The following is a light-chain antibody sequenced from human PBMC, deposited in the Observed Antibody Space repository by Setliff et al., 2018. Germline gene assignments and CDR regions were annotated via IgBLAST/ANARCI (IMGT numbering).Light chain of an antibody. J-gene: IGLJ1*01. V-gene: IGLV2-14*03. CDR2: YVR. CDR1: SSDVGGYDY. CDR3: SSYTGISTYV. Sequence: QSALTQPASVSGSPGQSITIPCTGTSSDVGGYDYVSWYQQHPGKAPKLLIYYVRDRPSGVSDRFSGSKSGNTASLTISGLQAEDEADYYCSSYTGISTYVFGT.